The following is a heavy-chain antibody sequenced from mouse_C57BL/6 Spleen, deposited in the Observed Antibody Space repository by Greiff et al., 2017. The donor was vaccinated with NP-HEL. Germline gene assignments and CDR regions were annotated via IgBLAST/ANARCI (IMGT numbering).Heavy chain of an antibody. CDR1: GFSLTSYG. J-gene: IGHJ3*01. CDR2: IWSGGST. CDR3: ARKELGCFAY. V-gene: IGHV2-2*01. D-gene: IGHD4-1*01. Sequence: QVQLQQSGPGLVQPSQSLSITCTVSGFSLTSYGVHWVRQSPGKGLEWLGVIWSGGSTDYNAAIISRLSISKDNSKIQVFFKMNSLQADDTAIYYCARKELGCFAYWGQGTLVTVSA.